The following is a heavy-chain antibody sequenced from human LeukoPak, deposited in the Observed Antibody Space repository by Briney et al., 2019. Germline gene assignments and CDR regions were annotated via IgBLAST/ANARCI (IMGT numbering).Heavy chain of an antibody. V-gene: IGHV4-59*01. CDR1: GGSISDYS. Sequence: SETLSLTCTVSGGSISDYSWSWLRQPPGKGLEWLGNLYYSGSTNYNPSLKSRVTISVDTSKNQFSLKLSSVTAADTAVYYCARDYYGSGSYYDHDAFDIWGQGTMVTVSS. CDR3: ARDYYGSGSYYDHDAFDI. D-gene: IGHD3-10*01. CDR2: LYYSGST. J-gene: IGHJ3*02.